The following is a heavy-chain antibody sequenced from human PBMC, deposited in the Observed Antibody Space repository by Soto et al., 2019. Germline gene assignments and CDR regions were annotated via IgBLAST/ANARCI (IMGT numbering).Heavy chain of an antibody. V-gene: IGHV6-1*01. CDR1: GDSVSSNSAI. CDR2: TYYRSKWYN. Sequence: SPTLSLTCVISGDSVSSNSAIWNWIRQSPSRGLEWLGRTYYRSKWYNNHAESVKGRITINPDTSKNQFSPQLNSVTPEDTAVCYCSTWHFDYWGQGTLVTVSS. CDR3: STWHFDY. J-gene: IGHJ4*02.